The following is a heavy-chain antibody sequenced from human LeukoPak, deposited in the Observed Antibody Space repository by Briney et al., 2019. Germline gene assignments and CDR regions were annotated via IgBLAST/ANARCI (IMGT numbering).Heavy chain of an antibody. J-gene: IGHJ4*02. V-gene: IGHV4-39*01. D-gene: IGHD3-9*01. CDR1: GGSIRSTDYY. CDR3: ARGRYFGY. CDR2: IFYSGST. Sequence: PETLSLTCTVSGGSIRSTDYYWGWIRQPPGKGLEWIGSIFYSGSTSYNPSLKSRVTMSVDTSKKQFSLNLSSVTAADTAVYYCARGRYFGYWGQGTLVTVSS.